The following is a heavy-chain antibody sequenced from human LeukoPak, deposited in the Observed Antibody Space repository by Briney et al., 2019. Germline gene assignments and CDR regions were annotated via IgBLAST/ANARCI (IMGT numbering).Heavy chain of an antibody. CDR1: GFTFSSYS. CDR2: ISGSGGST. Sequence: GGSLRLSCAASGFTFSSYSMNWVRQAPGKGLEWVSAISGSGGSTYYADSVKGRFTISRDNSKNTLYLQMNSLRAEDTAVYYWAKEGSMAPPYGMDVGGQGPTATVSS. CDR3: AKEGSMAPPYGMDV. J-gene: IGHJ6*02. V-gene: IGHV3-23*01. D-gene: IGHD6-6*01.